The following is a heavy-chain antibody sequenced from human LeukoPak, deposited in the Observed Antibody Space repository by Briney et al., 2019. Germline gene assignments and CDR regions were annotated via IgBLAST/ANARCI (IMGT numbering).Heavy chain of an antibody. J-gene: IGHJ3*02. V-gene: IGHV3-23*01. CDR3: ARDDAFDI. CDR1: GFTFTNYA. Sequence: PGGSLRLSCAASGFTFTNYAMSWVRQSPKKGLEWVSVISASGGSTNYADSVKGRFTISRDNSKNTLYLQMNSLRAEDTAVYYCARDDAFDIWGQGTMVTVSS. CDR2: ISASGGST.